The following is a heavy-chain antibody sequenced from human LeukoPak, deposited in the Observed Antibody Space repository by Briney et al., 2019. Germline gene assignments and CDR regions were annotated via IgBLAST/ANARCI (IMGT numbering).Heavy chain of an antibody. CDR3: ARVKVLLMDGMDV. J-gene: IGHJ6*02. CDR2: IYTSWST. CDR1: GGSISSYY. V-gene: IGHV4-4*07. Sequence: PSETLSLTCTVSGGSISSYYWSWLRQPAGKGLEWIGRIYTSWSTNYNPSLKSRVTMSVDKSNNQFSLKLSSVTAADTAVYYCARVKVLLMDGMDVWGQGTTVTVSS. D-gene: IGHD2-15*01.